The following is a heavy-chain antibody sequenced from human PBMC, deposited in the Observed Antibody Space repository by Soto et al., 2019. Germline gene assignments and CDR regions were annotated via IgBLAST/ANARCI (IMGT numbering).Heavy chain of an antibody. Sequence: SQTLSLTCVISGDSVSSNSAAWNWIRQSPSRGLEWLGRTYYRSKWYNDYAVSVKNRITINPDTSKNQFSLQLNSVTPEDTAVYYCARDQGYSYGPIFYYYGMDVWGQGTTVTVSS. J-gene: IGHJ6*02. D-gene: IGHD5-18*01. V-gene: IGHV6-1*01. CDR1: GDSVSSNSAA. CDR2: TYYRSKWYN. CDR3: ARDQGYSYGPIFYYYGMDV.